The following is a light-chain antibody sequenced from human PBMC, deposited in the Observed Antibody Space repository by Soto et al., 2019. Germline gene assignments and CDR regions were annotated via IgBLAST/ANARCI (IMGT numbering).Light chain of an antibody. J-gene: IGKJ1*01. CDR1: QSVNSDY. V-gene: IGKV3-20*01. Sequence: EIVLTQSPGTLSLFPGERATLSCRATQSVNSDYLAWYQQQPGQAPRLLIYIASRRATGIPDRFSGSGSGTDFTLTINILEPEDFAFYYWQQYGTSPWTFGQGTKVENK. CDR2: IAS. CDR3: QQYGTSPWT.